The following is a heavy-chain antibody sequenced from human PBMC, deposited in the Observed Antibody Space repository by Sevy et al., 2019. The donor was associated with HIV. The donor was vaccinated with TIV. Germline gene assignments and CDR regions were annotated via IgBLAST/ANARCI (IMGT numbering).Heavy chain of an antibody. D-gene: IGHD7-27*01. V-gene: IGHV3-30*02. CDR2: IRYDGSNK. CDR1: GFTISSYG. CDR3: AKGSLTQDYFDY. J-gene: IGHJ4*02. Sequence: GGSLRLSCAASGFTISSYGMHWVRQAPGKGLEWVAFIRYDGSNKYYADSVKGRFTISRDNSKNTLYLQMNSLRAEDTAVYYCAKGSLTQDYFDYWGQGTLVTVSS.